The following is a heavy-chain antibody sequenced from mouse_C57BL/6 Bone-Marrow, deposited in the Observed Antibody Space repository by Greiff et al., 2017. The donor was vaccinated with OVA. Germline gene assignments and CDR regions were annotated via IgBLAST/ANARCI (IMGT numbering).Heavy chain of an antibody. D-gene: IGHD1-1*01. CDR2: INPSTGGT. J-gene: IGHJ2*01. Sequence: VQLKQSGPELVKPGASVKISCKASGYSFTGYYMNWVKQSPEKSLEWIGEINPSTGGTTYNQKFKAKATLTVDKSSSTAYMQLKGLTSEDSAVYYCARCYYGSSVLFDYWGQGTTLTVSS. CDR3: ARCYYGSSVLFDY. V-gene: IGHV1-42*01. CDR1: GYSFTGYY.